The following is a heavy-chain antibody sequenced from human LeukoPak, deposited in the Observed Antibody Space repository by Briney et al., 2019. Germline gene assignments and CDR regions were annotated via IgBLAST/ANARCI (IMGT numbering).Heavy chain of an antibody. CDR1: GGSISSSSYY. D-gene: IGHD5-18*01. V-gene: IGHV4-61*05. Sequence: SETLSLTCTVSGGSISSSSYYWGWIRQPPGKGLEWIGYIYYSGRTRYNPSLKSPVTISVDTSKNQFSLRLSSVTAADTAVYFCARGQKYRYGYTVTELGSGYFDYWGQGTLVTVSS. CDR3: ARGQKYRYGYTVTELGSGYFDY. J-gene: IGHJ4*02. CDR2: IYYSGRT.